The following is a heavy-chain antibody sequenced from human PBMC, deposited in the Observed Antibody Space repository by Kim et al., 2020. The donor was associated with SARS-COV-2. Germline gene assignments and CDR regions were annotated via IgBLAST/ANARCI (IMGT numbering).Heavy chain of an antibody. CDR2: SYSGST. Sequence: SYSGSTNSNPPLKRRVTISVDTSKTQFSLKLSSVTAAETAVYYCARGFDPWGQGTLVTVSS. CDR3: ARGFDP. J-gene: IGHJ5*02. V-gene: IGHV4-59*09.